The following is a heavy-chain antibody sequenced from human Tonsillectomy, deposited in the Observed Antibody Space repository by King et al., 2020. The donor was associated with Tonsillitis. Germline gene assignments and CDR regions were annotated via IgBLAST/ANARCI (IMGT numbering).Heavy chain of an antibody. CDR2: ISGDNGNT. Sequence: QLVQSGAEVKKPGASVKVSCKASGYTFTSYAISWARQAPGQGLEWMGWISGDNGNTNYAQKFQGRVTMTTDTSTSTAYMELRSLRSDDTAVYYCARELYGDGYNKFLDYGGQGTLVTVSS. V-gene: IGHV1-18*04. CDR1: GYTFTSYA. J-gene: IGHJ4*02. CDR3: ARELYGDGYNKFLDY. D-gene: IGHD5-24*01.